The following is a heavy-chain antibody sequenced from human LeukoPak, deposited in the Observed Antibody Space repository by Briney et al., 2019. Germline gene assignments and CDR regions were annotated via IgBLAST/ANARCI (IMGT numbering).Heavy chain of an antibody. CDR2: IYYSGST. J-gene: IGHJ5*02. CDR1: GGSISNYY. D-gene: IGHD4-23*01. CDR3: ARGTTVVTSWFDP. Sequence: NPSETLSLTCTVSGGSISNYYWSWIRQPPGKGLVGIGYIYYSGSTNYNPSLKSRVTISVDTSKNQFSLKLNSVTAADTAVYYCARGTTVVTSWFDPWGQGTLVTVSS. V-gene: IGHV4-59*01.